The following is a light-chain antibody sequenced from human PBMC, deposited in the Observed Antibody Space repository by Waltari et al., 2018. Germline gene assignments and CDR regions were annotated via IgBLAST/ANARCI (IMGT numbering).Light chain of an antibody. CDR3: QQYDISPLT. CDR1: QTVRTAY. Sequence: IVLTQSPGTLSLSPGARATLSCRASQTVRTAYLAWYQQKPGQAPTLLVYGASSRATGIPDRFSGSGSVTDFSLTISSLEPEDFAVYYCQQYDISPLTFGGGTKVEIK. V-gene: IGKV3-20*01. CDR2: GAS. J-gene: IGKJ4*01.